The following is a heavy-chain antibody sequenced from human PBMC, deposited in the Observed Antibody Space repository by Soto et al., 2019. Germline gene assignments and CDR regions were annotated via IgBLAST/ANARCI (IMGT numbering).Heavy chain of an antibody. CDR1: GYNFNTYW. CDR3: ARVEASTAEY. Sequence: GESLKISCEGSGYNFNTYWIGWVRQMPGKGLEWMALIYPGDSDTRYSPSFEGQVTLSVDRSISTAYLQWSSLKASDTAMYYCARVEASTAEYWGQGALVTVSS. D-gene: IGHD1-1*01. V-gene: IGHV5-51*01. CDR2: IYPGDSDT. J-gene: IGHJ4*02.